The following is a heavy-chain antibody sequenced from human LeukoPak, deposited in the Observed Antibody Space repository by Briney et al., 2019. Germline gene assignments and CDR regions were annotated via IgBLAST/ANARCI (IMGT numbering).Heavy chain of an antibody. CDR1: GYTFTGYY. D-gene: IGHD5-24*01. J-gene: IGHJ4*02. V-gene: IGHV1-2*06. Sequence: ASVKVSCEASGYTFTGYYVHWVRQAPGQGLEWMGRISPNSGGTNYAQKFQGRVTVTRDTSISTAYMELNSLRPDDTAVYYCARGLPGTTITGSFDYWGQGTLVTVSS. CDR3: ARGLPGTTITGSFDY. CDR2: ISPNSGGT.